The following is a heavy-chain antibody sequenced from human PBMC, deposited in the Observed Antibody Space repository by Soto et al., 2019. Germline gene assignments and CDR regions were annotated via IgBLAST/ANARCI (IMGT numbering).Heavy chain of an antibody. V-gene: IGHV4-61*01. CDR3: ARGTHDFWRPYYYYGMDV. CDR2: IYYSGST. D-gene: IGHD3-3*01. J-gene: IGHJ6*02. CDR1: GGSVSSGSYY. Sequence: PSETLSLTCTVSGGSVSSGSYYWSWIRQPPGKGLEWIGYIYYSGSTNYNPSLKSRVTISVDTSKNQFSLKLSSVTAADTAVYYCARGTHDFWRPYYYYGMDVWGQGTTVTVSS.